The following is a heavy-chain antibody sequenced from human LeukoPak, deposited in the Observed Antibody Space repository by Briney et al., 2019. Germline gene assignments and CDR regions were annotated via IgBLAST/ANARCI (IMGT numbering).Heavy chain of an antibody. Sequence: GGSLRLSCAASRFTFSSYEMSWVRQAPGKGLEWVSYISGSGIKHYADSVKGRFTISRDNAKNSLYLQMNSLRVEDTAVYYCAATYYYDGSGDYWGQGTLVTVSS. J-gene: IGHJ4*02. CDR3: AATYYYDGSGDY. D-gene: IGHD3-22*01. CDR2: ISGSGIK. V-gene: IGHV3-48*03. CDR1: RFTFSSYE.